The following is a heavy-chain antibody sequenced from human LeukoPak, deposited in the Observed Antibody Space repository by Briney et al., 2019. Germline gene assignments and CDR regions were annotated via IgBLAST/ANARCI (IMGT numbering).Heavy chain of an antibody. J-gene: IGHJ6*04. V-gene: IGHV1-3*01. Sequence: EASVKVSCKASGYTFTSYAMHWVRQAPGQRLEWMGWSNAGNGNTKYSQKFQGRVTITRDTSASTAYMELSSLRSEDTAVYYCARGLSRITMVRGVNDMDVWGKGTTVTVSS. CDR3: ARGLSRITMVRGVNDMDV. CDR2: SNAGNGNT. CDR1: GYTFTSYA. D-gene: IGHD3-10*01.